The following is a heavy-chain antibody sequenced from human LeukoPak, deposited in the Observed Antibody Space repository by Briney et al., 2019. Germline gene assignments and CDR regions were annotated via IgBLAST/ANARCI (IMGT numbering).Heavy chain of an antibody. Sequence: GGSLSLSCAASGFTFSSYAMHCVRQAPGKGLEWVAVISYDGSNKYYADSVKGRFTISRDNSKNTLYLQMNSLRAEDTAVYYCARAEWELLNFDYRGEGTMVTVSS. CDR3: ARAEWELLNFDY. J-gene: IGHJ4*02. D-gene: IGHD1-26*01. CDR1: GFTFSSYA. CDR2: ISYDGSNK. V-gene: IGHV3-30-3*01.